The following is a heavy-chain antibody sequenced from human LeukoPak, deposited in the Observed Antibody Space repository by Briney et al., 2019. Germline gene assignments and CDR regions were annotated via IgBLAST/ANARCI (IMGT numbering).Heavy chain of an antibody. CDR3: ASGGGRYYDSSGYIGY. D-gene: IGHD3-22*01. J-gene: IGHJ4*02. Sequence: SETLSLTXTVSGGSIGSYYWSWIRQPPGKGLEWIGYIYYSGSTNYNPSLKSRVTISVDTSKNQFSLKLSSVTAADTAVYYCASGGGRYYDSSGYIGYWGQGTLVTVSS. CDR2: IYYSGST. CDR1: GGSIGSYY. V-gene: IGHV4-59*01.